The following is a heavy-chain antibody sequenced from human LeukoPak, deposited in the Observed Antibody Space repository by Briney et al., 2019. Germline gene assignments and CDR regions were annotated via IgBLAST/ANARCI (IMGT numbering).Heavy chain of an antibody. CDR3: ARGVYSYATHFDY. J-gene: IGHJ4*02. D-gene: IGHD3-16*01. CDR1: GYTFTGFY. V-gene: IGHV1-2*02. CDR2: INPNSGGT. Sequence: ASVKVSCKASGYTFTGFYMHWVRQAPGQGLEWMGWINPNSGGTNYAQKFQGRVTVTRDTSITTVFMELSSLRSDDTALSYCARGVYSYATHFDYWGQGTLVTVSS.